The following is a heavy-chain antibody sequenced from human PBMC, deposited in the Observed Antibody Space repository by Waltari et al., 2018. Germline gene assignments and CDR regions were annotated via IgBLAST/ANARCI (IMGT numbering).Heavy chain of an antibody. V-gene: IGHV4-59*01. J-gene: IGHJ4*02. CDR1: GGSISSYY. Sequence: QVQLQESGPGLVKPSETLSLTCTVSGGSISSYYWSWIRQPPGKGLEWIGYIYYSGGTNHNPSLKSRVTISVDTSKNQVSLKLSSVTAADTAVYYCARVYYDSSGYYWGFDYWGQGTLVTVSS. CDR2: IYYSGGT. D-gene: IGHD3-22*01. CDR3: ARVYYDSSGYYWGFDY.